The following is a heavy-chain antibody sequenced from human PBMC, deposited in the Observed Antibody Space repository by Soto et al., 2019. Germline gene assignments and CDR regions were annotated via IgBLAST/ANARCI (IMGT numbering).Heavy chain of an antibody. D-gene: IGHD5-12*01. Sequence: QVQLVQSGAEVKKPGSSVKVSCKASGGTFSSYAISWVRQAPGQGLEWMGGIIPIFGTANYAQKFQGRVTITADESMSTAYMELSSLRSEDTAVYYCARDPSGYSGYDEGGYWGQGTLVTVSS. CDR2: IIPIFGTA. CDR3: ARDPSGYSGYDEGGY. V-gene: IGHV1-69*01. CDR1: GGTFSSYA. J-gene: IGHJ4*02.